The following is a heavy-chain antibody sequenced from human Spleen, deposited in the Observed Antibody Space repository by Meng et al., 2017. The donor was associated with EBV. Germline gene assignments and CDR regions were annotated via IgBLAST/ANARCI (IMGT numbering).Heavy chain of an antibody. CDR1: GFIFNNYR. V-gene: IGHV3-21*01. CDR3: VREEYDPRDF. J-gene: IGHJ4*02. CDR2: IDYGGIST. Sequence: EVQLVESGGXLGEPGGSLRLSCAASGFIFNNYRMNWVRQAPGKGLEWVSVIDYGGISTYYADSVKGRFTISRDNAKNSVSLQMNNLRAEDTAVYYCVREEYDPRDFWGQGTLVTVSS. D-gene: IGHD3-16*01.